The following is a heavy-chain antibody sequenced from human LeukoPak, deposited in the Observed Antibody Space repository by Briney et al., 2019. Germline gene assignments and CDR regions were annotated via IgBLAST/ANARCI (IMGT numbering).Heavy chain of an antibody. CDR3: ARTGGSFYFYYYMDV. J-gene: IGHJ6*03. CDR2: IYHSGTT. Sequence: SETLSLTCTVSGHSISSGYYWGWIRQPPGKGLEWIGTIYHSGTTYYNPSLKSRVTISVDTSKSQFSLKLRSVTAADTAVYYCARTGGSFYFYYYMDVWGKGTTVTVSS. D-gene: IGHD1-26*01. CDR1: GHSISSGYY. V-gene: IGHV4-38-2*02.